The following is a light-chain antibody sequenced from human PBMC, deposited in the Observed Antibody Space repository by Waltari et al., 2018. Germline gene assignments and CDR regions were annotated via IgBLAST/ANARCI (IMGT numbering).Light chain of an antibody. CDR2: RNN. V-gene: IGLV1-47*01. CDR1: SSNIGSNY. Sequence: QSVLTQPPSASGTPGQRVTISCSGSSSNIGSNYVYWYQQLPGTAPKLLIYRNNQLPSGVPYRFSGSKSGTSASLAISGLRSEDEADYYCAAWDDSLSAWVFGGGTKLTVL. CDR3: AAWDDSLSAWV. J-gene: IGLJ3*02.